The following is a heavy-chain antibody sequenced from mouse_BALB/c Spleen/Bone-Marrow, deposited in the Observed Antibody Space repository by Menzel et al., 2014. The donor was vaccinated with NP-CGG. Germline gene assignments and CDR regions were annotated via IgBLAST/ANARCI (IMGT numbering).Heavy chain of an antibody. J-gene: IGHJ2*01. CDR1: GFSLSSYG. Sequence: VKLVESGPGLVQPSQSLSITCTVSGFSLSSYGVHWVRQSPGKGLEWLGVIWSGGSTDYNAAFISRLTISKDNSKSXFFLKMPSQQAKTTAIYRCARTHRGYYFDYGGQGTTLTVSS. D-gene: IGHD3-1*01. CDR3: ARTHRGYYFDY. CDR2: IWSGGST. V-gene: IGHV2-2*02.